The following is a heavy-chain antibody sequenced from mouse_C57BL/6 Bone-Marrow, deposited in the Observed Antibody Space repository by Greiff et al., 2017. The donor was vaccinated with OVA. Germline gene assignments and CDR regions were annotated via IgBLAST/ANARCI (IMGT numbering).Heavy chain of an antibody. CDR2: INPNNGGT. CDR3: AQIYYGYPYFDY. Sequence: EVQLQESGPELVKPGASVKMSCKASGYTFTDYNMHWVKQSHGKSLEWIGYINPNNGGTSYNQKFKGKATLTVNKSSSTAYMELRSLTSEDSAVYYCAQIYYGYPYFDYWGQGTTLTVSS. V-gene: IGHV1-22*01. CDR1: GYTFTDYN. J-gene: IGHJ2*01. D-gene: IGHD2-2*01.